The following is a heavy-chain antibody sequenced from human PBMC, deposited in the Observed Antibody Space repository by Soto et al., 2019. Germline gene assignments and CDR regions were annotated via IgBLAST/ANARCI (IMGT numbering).Heavy chain of an antibody. J-gene: IGHJ5*02. CDR1: GGTFSSYA. D-gene: IGHD2-15*01. Sequence: ASVKFSCKASGGTFSSYAISWVRQAPGQGLEWMGGISAYNGNTNYAQKLQGRVTMTTDTSTSTAYMELRSLRSDDTAVYYCARDGNGWFDPWGQGTLVTVSS. CDR2: ISAYNGNT. CDR3: ARDGNGWFDP. V-gene: IGHV1-18*01.